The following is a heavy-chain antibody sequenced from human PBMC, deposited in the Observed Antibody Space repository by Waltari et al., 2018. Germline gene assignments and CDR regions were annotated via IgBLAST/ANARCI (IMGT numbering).Heavy chain of an antibody. Sequence: EVQLVESGGDLIQPGGSLRLSCAASGFTVNSNYINWVRQSPGKGREWVSVGYVTGNTDYADSVKGRFTTSRDNSKNTVYLQMDSLRVEDTAMYYCARRLVVAGTLDVFDLWGQGTRVIVSS. CDR1: GFTVNSNY. J-gene: IGHJ3*01. V-gene: IGHV3-53*03. D-gene: IGHD2-15*01. CDR3: ARRLVVAGTLDVFDL. CDR2: GYVTGNT.